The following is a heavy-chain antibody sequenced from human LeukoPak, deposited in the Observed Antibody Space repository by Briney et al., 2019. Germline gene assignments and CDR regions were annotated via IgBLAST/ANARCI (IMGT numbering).Heavy chain of an antibody. Sequence: GESLKISGKGLGYSFTSYWIGGVRRMPGKGLDWMGITYLGDSDTRNRPSFQGQVTISGDKSLSTAYLQWSSLKASDTAMYYCARLDCSSTSCYRDCYYGMDVWGQGATVTVSS. CDR2: TYLGDSDT. V-gene: IGHV5-51*01. CDR3: ARLDCSSTSCYRDCYYGMDV. CDR1: GYSFTSYW. D-gene: IGHD2-2*02. J-gene: IGHJ6*02.